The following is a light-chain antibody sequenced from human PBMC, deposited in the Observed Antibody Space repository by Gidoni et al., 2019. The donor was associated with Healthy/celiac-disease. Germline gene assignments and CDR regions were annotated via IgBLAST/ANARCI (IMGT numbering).Light chain of an antibody. V-gene: IGKV3-20*01. CDR2: GAT. J-gene: IGKJ4*01. CDR1: QSVSSSY. CDR3: QQYGSSPI. Sequence: IVLTQSPGTLSLTPGERATLSGRASQSVSSSYLAWYQQKPGQAPRLLIYGATSKATGIPDRFSGSGSGTDFTLTISRLEPEDFAVYYCQQYGSSPIFGGGTKVEIK.